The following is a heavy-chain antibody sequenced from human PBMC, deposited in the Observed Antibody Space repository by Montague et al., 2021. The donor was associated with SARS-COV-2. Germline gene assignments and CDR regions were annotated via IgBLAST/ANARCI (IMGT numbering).Heavy chain of an antibody. CDR1: GGSISGYY. D-gene: IGHD1-20*01. V-gene: IGHV4-4*07. Sequence: SETLSLTCTVSGGSISGYYWSWFRQSAGKGLEWIGRIYNSGSTSXNPSLKSRVTMSVDTSKNQFSLELSSVTAADTAVYYCVRDQGRSNWNYPDYWGQGTLVTVSS. CDR3: VRDQGRSNWNYPDY. CDR2: IYNSGST. J-gene: IGHJ4*02.